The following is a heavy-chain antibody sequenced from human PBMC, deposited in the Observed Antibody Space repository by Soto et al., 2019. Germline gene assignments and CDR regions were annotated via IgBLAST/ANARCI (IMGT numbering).Heavy chain of an antibody. Sequence: ASVKGCFKTSGYTVTAYGLAWLRQAPGQRPEWLGWVGTANANTNYAEKFQGRVTMTSDRSTTTTYMELRSLRSDDTAVYYCARELNTDPTAYYSFAYWGQGTPVTVSS. CDR3: ARELNTDPTAYYSFAY. CDR1: GYTVTAYG. D-gene: IGHD3-9*01. CDR2: VGTANANT. J-gene: IGHJ4*02. V-gene: IGHV1-18*01.